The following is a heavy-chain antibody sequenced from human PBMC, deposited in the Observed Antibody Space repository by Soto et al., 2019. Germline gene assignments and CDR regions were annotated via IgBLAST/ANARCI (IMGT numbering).Heavy chain of an antibody. Sequence: ASVKVSCKASGGTFSSYAISWVRQAPGQGLEWMGGIIPIFGTANYAQKFQGRVTITADESTSTAYMELSSLRFEDTAVYYCARAPTRTYYYDSSGYLHWGQGTLVTVSS. CDR1: GGTFSSYA. CDR3: ARAPTRTYYYDSSGYLH. J-gene: IGHJ4*02. V-gene: IGHV1-69*13. D-gene: IGHD3-22*01. CDR2: IIPIFGTA.